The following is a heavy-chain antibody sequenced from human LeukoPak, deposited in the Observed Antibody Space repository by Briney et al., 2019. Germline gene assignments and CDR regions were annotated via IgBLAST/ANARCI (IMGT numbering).Heavy chain of an antibody. J-gene: IGHJ4*02. Sequence: GGSLRLSCADSAFTVSNKYMSWVRQAPGKGLEWVSVIYSDGTTYYADSVKGRFAISRDNAKNSLYLQMDSLRAEDTAIYYCAKLFKAYSSTWIDYWGQGNLVTVSS. CDR1: AFTVSNKY. CDR2: IYSDGTT. D-gene: IGHD6-13*01. CDR3: AKLFKAYSSTWIDY. V-gene: IGHV3-53*01.